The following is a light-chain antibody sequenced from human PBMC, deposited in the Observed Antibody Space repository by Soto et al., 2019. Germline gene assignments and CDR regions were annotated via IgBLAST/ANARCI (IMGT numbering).Light chain of an antibody. CDR3: QQYNKWPLT. Sequence: DILMTQSPATLSVSPGEGATLSCRASQSVSSNVAWYRQKPGQAPRLLIYDASTRATGVPATFSGWGSGTEFTLTISSLQSEDFAVYDCQQYNKWPLTFGGGTKVEIK. CDR1: QSVSSN. CDR2: DAS. V-gene: IGKV3-15*01. J-gene: IGKJ4*01.